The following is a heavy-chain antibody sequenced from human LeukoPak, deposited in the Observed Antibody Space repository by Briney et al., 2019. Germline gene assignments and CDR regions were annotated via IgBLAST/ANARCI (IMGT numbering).Heavy chain of an antibody. CDR3: ASSHDSSGND. J-gene: IGHJ4*02. V-gene: IGHV3-7*01. D-gene: IGHD3-22*01. CDR1: GFSFSSYW. Sequence: LSGGSLRLSCVASGFSFSSYWMAWVRQAPGKGLEWVANIKNDGSHKYYVDSVKGRFTISRDNAKNSVYLEMNNLRADDTAVYFCASSHDSSGNDWGQGTMVTVSS. CDR2: IKNDGSHK.